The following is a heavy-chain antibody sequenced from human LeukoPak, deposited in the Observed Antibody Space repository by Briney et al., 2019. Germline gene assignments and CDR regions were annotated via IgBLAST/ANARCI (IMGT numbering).Heavy chain of an antibody. J-gene: IGHJ4*02. CDR2: INPNSGGT. V-gene: IGHV1-2*02. CDR3: ARDNGDTAMVPFDY. D-gene: IGHD5-18*01. Sequence: ASVKVSCKASGYTFTGYYMHWVRQAPGQGLEWMGWINPNSGGTNYAQKFQGRVTMTRDTSISTAYMELSRLRSDDTAVYSCARDNGDTAMVPFDYWGQGTLVTVSS. CDR1: GYTFTGYY.